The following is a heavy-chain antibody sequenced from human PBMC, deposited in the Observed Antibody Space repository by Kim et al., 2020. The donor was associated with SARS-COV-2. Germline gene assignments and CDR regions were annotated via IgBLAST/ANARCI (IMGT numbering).Heavy chain of an antibody. D-gene: IGHD4-17*01. CDR2: IYSGGST. J-gene: IGHJ4*02. V-gene: IGHV3-66*01. Sequence: GGSLRLSCAASGFTVSSNYMSWVRQAPGKGLEWVSVIYSGGSTYYADSVKGRFTISRDNSKNTLYLQMNSLRAEDTAVYYCALTTVTTGIDYWGQGTLVTVSS. CDR3: ALTTVTTGIDY. CDR1: GFTVSSNY.